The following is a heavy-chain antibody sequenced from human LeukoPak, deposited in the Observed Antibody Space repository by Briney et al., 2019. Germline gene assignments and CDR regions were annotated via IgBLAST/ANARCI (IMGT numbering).Heavy chain of an antibody. Sequence: NPGGSLRLSCAASGFTFSSYAMSWVRQAPGKGLEWASAISGGGGSTYYADSVKGRFTISRDNSKNTLYLQMNSLRAEDTAVYYCAKDCDGGGSCYFDVWGKGTTVTVSS. CDR2: ISGGGGST. J-gene: IGHJ6*03. CDR1: GFTFSSYA. V-gene: IGHV3-23*01. D-gene: IGHD2-15*01. CDR3: AKDCDGGGSCYFDV.